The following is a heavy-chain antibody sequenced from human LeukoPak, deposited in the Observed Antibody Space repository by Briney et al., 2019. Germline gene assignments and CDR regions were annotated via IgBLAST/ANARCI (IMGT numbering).Heavy chain of an antibody. Sequence: GGSLRLSCTVSGFTFNRHWMHWVRQAPGKGLEWVSGISWNSGSIGYADSVKGRFTISRDNAKNSLYLQMNSLRAEDTALYYCAKDIATGNRLYYFDYWGQGTLVTVSS. CDR3: AKDIATGNRLYYFDY. V-gene: IGHV3-9*01. CDR1: GFTFNRHW. D-gene: IGHD1-14*01. J-gene: IGHJ4*02. CDR2: ISWNSGSI.